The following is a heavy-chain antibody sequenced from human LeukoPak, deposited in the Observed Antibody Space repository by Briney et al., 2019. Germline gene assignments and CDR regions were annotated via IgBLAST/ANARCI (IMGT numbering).Heavy chain of an antibody. CDR1: GGTFSSYA. J-gene: IGHJ5*02. CDR3: ARGHRDECFDP. D-gene: IGHD3-3*01. Sequence: ASVKVSCKASGGTFSSYAISWVRQAPGQGLEWMGGIIPIFGTANYAQKFQGRVTITADESTSTAYTELSSLRSEDTAVYYCARGHRDECFDPWGQGTLVTVSS. V-gene: IGHV1-69*13. CDR2: IIPIFGTA.